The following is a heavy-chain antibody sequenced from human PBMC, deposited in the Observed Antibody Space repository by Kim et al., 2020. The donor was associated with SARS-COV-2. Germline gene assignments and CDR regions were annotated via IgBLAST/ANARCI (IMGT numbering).Heavy chain of an antibody. V-gene: IGHV1-18*01. CDR2: NGDT. J-gene: IGHJ4*02. Sequence: NGDTHYAQNVQGRVTMTPDTSTNAAYVELRGRRPADTAVYYCARGANYFDYWGQGTLVTVSS. CDR3: ARGANYFDY.